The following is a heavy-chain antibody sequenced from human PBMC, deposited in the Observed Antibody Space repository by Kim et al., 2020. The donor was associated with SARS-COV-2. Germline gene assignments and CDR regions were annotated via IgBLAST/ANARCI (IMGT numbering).Heavy chain of an antibody. Sequence: GGSLRLSCAASGFTFSSYAMSWVRQAPGKGLEWVSAISGSGGSTYYADSVKGRFTISRDNSKNTLYLQMNSLRAEDTAVYYCAKDRGLDNYDSTGDFDYWGQGTLVTVSS. CDR1: GFTFSSYA. J-gene: IGHJ4*02. D-gene: IGHD3-22*01. CDR2: ISGSGGST. CDR3: AKDRGLDNYDSTGDFDY. V-gene: IGHV3-23*01.